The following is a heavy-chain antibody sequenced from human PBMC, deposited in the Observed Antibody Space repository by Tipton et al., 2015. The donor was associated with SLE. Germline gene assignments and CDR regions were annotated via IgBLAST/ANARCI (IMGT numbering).Heavy chain of an antibody. V-gene: IGHV4-4*07. D-gene: IGHD3-9*01. CDR1: GGSISTYY. J-gene: IGHJ6*03. CDR3: ASAIFYVYYMDV. Sequence: TLSLTCTVSGGSISTYYWSWIRQSAGKGLGWIGRIYETGTVNYNRSLKSRVTISVDTSKKQFSLKLTSVTAADTAVYYCASAIFYVYYMDVWGKGTTVTVSS. CDR2: IYETGTV.